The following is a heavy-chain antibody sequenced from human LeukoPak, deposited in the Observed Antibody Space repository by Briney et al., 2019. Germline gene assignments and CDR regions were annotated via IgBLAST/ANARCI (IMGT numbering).Heavy chain of an antibody. V-gene: IGHV3-74*01. Sequence: PGGSLRLSCAASGFTFSGKWMHWVRQAPGKGLMWVSRVKGDGSSTSYADSVKGRFTISRDNAKNTLYLQMNSLRAEDTAVYYCARSDYFDNWGQGTLVIVSS. CDR3: ARSDYFDN. CDR2: VKGDGSST. J-gene: IGHJ4*02. CDR1: GFTFSGKW.